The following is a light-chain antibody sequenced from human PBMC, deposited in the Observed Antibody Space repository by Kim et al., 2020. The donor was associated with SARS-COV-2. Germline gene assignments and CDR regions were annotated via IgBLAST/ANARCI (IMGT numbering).Light chain of an antibody. V-gene: IGLV2-14*03. CDR3: SSYTSSSTFWV. J-gene: IGLJ3*02. CDR1: SSDVGGYNY. Sequence: SITISCTGTSSDVGGYNYVSWYQHHPGKAPKLMIYDVSKRPSGVSNRFSGSKSGNTASLTISGLQAEDEADYYCSSYTSSSTFWVFGGGTKLTVL. CDR2: DVS.